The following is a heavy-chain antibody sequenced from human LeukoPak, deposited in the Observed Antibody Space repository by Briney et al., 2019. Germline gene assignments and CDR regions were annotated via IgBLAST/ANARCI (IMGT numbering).Heavy chain of an antibody. J-gene: IGHJ5*02. CDR1: GGTFSSYA. CDR2: IIPILGIA. Sequence: SVKVSCKASGGTFSSYAISWVRQAPGQGLEWMGRIIPILGIANYAQKFQGRVTITADKSTSAAYMELSSLRSEDTAVYYCARDPDNWFDPWGQGTLVTVSS. V-gene: IGHV1-69*04. CDR3: ARDPDNWFDP.